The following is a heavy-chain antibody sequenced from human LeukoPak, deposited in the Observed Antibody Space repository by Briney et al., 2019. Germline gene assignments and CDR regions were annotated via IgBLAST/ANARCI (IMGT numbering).Heavy chain of an antibody. CDR1: GFTFSSYE. D-gene: IGHD3-10*01. J-gene: IGHJ5*02. CDR3: ARDYYGSAISRFDP. CDR2: ISSSGSTI. Sequence: GGSLRLSWAASGFTFSSYEMNWVRQDPGKGLEWLSFISSSGSTIYYADSVKGRFTISRDNAKNSLYLQMNSLRVEDTAVYYCARDYYGSAISRFDPWGQGTLVTVSS. V-gene: IGHV3-48*03.